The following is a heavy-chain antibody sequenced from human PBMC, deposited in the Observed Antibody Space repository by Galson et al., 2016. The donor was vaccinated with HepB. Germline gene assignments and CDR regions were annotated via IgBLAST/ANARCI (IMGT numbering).Heavy chain of an antibody. J-gene: IGHJ6*02. CDR3: ARSLTGSYDFWGATYNSCAIDV. CDR1: GYTFDSYW. V-gene: IGHV5-51*01. CDR2: IYPGDFDT. D-gene: IGHD3-3*01. Sequence: QSGAEVKTSGESLKISCRGSGYTFDSYWIGWVRQMPGKGLEWMGIIYPGDFDTRYSPSFQGQVTISVDKSISTAYLQWSGLTASDTAMYYCARSLTGSYDFWGATYNSCAIDVCGQGTTVTVS.